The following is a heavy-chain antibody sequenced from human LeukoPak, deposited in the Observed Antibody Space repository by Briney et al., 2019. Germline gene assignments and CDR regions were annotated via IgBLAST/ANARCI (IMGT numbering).Heavy chain of an antibody. J-gene: IGHJ6*03. D-gene: IGHD6-6*01. Sequence: ASVKVSCKASGYTFTSYDINWVRQATGQGLEWMGWMNPNSGNTGYAQKFQGRVTITRNTSISTAYMELSSLRSEDTAVYYCARGLTRATSIAARLLHYYYYYMDVWGKGTTVTVSS. V-gene: IGHV1-8*03. CDR2: MNPNSGNT. CDR3: ARGLTRATSIAARLLHYYYYYMDV. CDR1: GYTFTSYD.